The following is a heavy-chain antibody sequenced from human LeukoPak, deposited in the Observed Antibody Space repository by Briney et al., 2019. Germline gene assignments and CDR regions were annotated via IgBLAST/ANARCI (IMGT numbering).Heavy chain of an antibody. D-gene: IGHD3-10*01. V-gene: IGHV3-23*01. CDR3: AKGGFGRPFDY. CDR1: GFTFSSYA. CDR2: ISGSGGST. J-gene: IGHJ4*02. Sequence: PGGSLRLSCAASGFTFSSYAMSWVRQAPGKGLEWVSAISGSGGSTYYVDSVQGRFTISRDNSKNTLFLQMDSLRAEDTAVYYCAKGGFGRPFDYWGQGTLVTVSS.